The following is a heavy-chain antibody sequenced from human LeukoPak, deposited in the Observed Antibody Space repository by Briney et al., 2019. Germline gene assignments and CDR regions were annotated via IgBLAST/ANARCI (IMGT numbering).Heavy chain of an antibody. D-gene: IGHD3-10*01. CDR2: INPNSGGT. Sequence: GASVKVSCKASGYTFTGYYMHWVRQAPGQGLEWMGRINPNSGGTNYAQTFQGRVTMTRDTSITTAYLEVSSLRSDDTAVYYCATSPGGVWGKGTTVTVSS. CDR3: ATSPGGV. V-gene: IGHV1-2*06. J-gene: IGHJ6*04. CDR1: GYTFTGYY.